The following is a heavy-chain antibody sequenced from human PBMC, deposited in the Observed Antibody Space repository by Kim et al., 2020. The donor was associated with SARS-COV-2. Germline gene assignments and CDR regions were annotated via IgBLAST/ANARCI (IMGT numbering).Heavy chain of an antibody. D-gene: IGHD3-3*01. Sequence: YYVDSVKDRFTISRDNGKNSLYLQMNTLRPEDTAVYYCAKGAVTRHDYWGQGALVIVST. CDR3: AKGAVTRHDY. V-gene: IGHV3-7*03. J-gene: IGHJ4*02.